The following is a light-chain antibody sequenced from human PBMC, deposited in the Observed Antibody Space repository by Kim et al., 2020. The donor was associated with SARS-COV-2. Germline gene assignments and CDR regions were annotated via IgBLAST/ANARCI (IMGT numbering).Light chain of an antibody. CDR1: QSVLNSFNNKNY. CDR3: QQYYSTPIT. J-gene: IGKJ5*01. CDR2: WAS. Sequence: RATINFRSSQSVLNSFNNKNYLAWYPQKPGQPPKLLIYWASTRESGVPDRFSGGGSGTDFTLTISSLQAEDVAVYSCQQYYSTPITFGQGTRLEIK. V-gene: IGKV4-1*01.